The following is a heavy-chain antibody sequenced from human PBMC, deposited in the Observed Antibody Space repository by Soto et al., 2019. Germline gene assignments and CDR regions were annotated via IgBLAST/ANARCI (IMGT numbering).Heavy chain of an antibody. CDR1: GYTFSSYG. CDR2: ISGYNGNT. CDR3: ARKDSSSSRFDP. V-gene: IGHV1-18*01. Sequence: QVQLVQSGAEVKKPGASVKVSCKASGYTFSSYGISWVRQAPGQGLEWMGWISGYNGNTNYAQKFQDRVTMTTDTSTRTAYMELRSPRSDDTAVYYCARKDSSSSRFDPWGQGTLVTVSS. D-gene: IGHD6-6*01. J-gene: IGHJ5*02.